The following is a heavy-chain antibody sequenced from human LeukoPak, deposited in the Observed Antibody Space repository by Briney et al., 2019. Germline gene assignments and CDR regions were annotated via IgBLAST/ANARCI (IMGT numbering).Heavy chain of an antibody. D-gene: IGHD6-13*01. V-gene: IGHV3-33*01. CDR3: ARGAAARPAMGYMDV. Sequence: GGSLRLSCAASGFTFSSYGMHWVRQAPGKGLEWVAVIWYDGSNKYYADSVKGRFTICRDNSKNTLYLQMNSLRAEDTAVYYCARGAAARPAMGYMDVWGKGTTVTVSS. CDR1: GFTFSSYG. J-gene: IGHJ6*03. CDR2: IWYDGSNK.